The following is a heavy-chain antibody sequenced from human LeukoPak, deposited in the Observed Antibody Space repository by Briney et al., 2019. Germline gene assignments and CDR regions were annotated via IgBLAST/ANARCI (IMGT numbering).Heavy chain of an antibody. Sequence: PGGSLRLSCAVSGFTFSIYAMSWVRQAPGKGLEWVSLISSSGGSTFYADSVRGRFTISRDNSKNTLYLQMNSLRAEDTAVYYCAQETSGWNFDHWGQGTLVTVSS. CDR1: GFTFSIYA. V-gene: IGHV3-23*01. J-gene: IGHJ4*02. D-gene: IGHD6-19*01. CDR2: ISSSGGST. CDR3: AQETSGWNFDH.